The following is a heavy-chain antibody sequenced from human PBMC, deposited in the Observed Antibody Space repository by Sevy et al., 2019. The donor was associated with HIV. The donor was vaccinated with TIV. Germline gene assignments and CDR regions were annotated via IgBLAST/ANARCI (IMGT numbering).Heavy chain of an antibody. CDR1: GGSISSYY. CDR2: IYYSGST. V-gene: IGHV4-59*01. D-gene: IGHD3-3*01. Sequence: SETLSLTCTVSGGSISSYYWSWIRQPPGKGLEWIGYIYYSGSTNYNPSLKSRVTISVDTSKNQFSLKLSSVTAADTAVYYCARVLFWGGYYSYYFVYWGQGTLVTVSS. CDR3: ARVLFWGGYYSYYFVY. J-gene: IGHJ4*02.